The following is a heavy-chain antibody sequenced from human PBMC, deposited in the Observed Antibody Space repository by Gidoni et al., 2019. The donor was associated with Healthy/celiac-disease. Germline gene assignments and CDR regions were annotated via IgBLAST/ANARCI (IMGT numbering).Heavy chain of an antibody. V-gene: IGHV3-30*18. CDR2: ISYDGSNK. D-gene: IGHD3-16*02. J-gene: IGHJ4*02. CDR3: AKPMITFGGVIADFDY. CDR1: GFTFRSYG. Sequence: QVQLVESGGGVVPPGRSLSLSCAASGFTFRSYGMHWVRQAPGKGLEWVAVISYDGSNKYYADSVKGRFTISRDNSKNTLYLQMNSLRAEDTAVYYCAKPMITFGGVIADFDYWGQGTLVTVSS.